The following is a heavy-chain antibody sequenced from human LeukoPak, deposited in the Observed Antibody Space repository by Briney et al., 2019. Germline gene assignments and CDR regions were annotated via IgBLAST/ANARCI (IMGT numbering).Heavy chain of an antibody. D-gene: IGHD6-13*01. J-gene: IGHJ4*02. CDR1: GYTFTSYA. V-gene: IGHV1-2*04. CDR3: ARGDSSNPLYYFDY. CDR2: INPNSGGT. Sequence: ASVKVSCKASGYTFTSYAMNWVRQAPGQGLEWMGWINPNSGGTNYAQKFQGWVTMTRDTSISTAYMELSRLRSDDTAVYYCARGDSSNPLYYFDYWGQGTLVTVSS.